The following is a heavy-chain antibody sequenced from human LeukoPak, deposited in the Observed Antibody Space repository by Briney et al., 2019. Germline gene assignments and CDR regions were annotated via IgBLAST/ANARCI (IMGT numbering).Heavy chain of an antibody. D-gene: IGHD2-15*01. V-gene: IGHV4-59*01. CDR1: GGSISSYY. Sequence: SETLSLTCTVSGGSISSYYWSWIRQPPGKGLEWIGYIYYSGSTNYNPPLKSRVTISVDTSKNHFSLQLSSVTAADTAVYYCARGGSWFNSWGQGTLVTVSS. CDR2: IYYSGST. CDR3: ARGGSWFNS. J-gene: IGHJ5*01.